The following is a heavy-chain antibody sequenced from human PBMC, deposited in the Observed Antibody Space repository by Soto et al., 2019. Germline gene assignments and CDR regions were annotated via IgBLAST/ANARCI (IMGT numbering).Heavy chain of an antibody. CDR3: TKASEVNPTYGMGV. V-gene: IGHV3-43*01. D-gene: IGHD3-22*01. Sequence: EVRLVESGGVVVQPGESLRLSCGASGFTFDDYTMHWVRQAPGKGLEWISLITWDGVRTDYADSVKGRFTISRDNSKSSLYLEMNRVTTEDTALYYCTKASEVNPTYGMGVWGLGTTVTVSS. CDR2: ITWDGVRT. CDR1: GFTFDDYT. J-gene: IGHJ6*02.